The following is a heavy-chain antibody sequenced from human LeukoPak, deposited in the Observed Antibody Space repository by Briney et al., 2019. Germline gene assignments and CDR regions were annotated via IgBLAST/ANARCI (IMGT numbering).Heavy chain of an antibody. D-gene: IGHD3-16*01. CDR3: ARIPGGYYYAMDV. J-gene: IGHJ6*02. Sequence: GGSLRLSCAASGFTFSSYSMNWVHQAPGKGLGWVSYISSRSSNIYYADSVKGRFTISRDNAKNSLYLQMNSLRDEDTAVYYCARIPGGYYYAMDVWGQGTTVTVSS. V-gene: IGHV3-48*02. CDR1: GFTFSSYS. CDR2: ISSRSSNI.